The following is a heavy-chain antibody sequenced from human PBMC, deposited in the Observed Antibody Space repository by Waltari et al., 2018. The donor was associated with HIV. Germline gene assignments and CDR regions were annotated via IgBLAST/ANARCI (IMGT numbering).Heavy chain of an antibody. Sequence: QVQLQESGPGLVKPSETLSLTCTVSGCSISSYYWSWIRQPPGKGLEWIGYIYYSGSTNYNPSLKSRVTISVDTSKNQFSLKLSSVTAADTAVYYCARSQATIFGVVQYWYFDLWGRGTLVTVSS. J-gene: IGHJ2*01. V-gene: IGHV4-59*01. CDR1: GCSISSYY. CDR2: IYYSGST. CDR3: ARSQATIFGVVQYWYFDL. D-gene: IGHD3-3*01.